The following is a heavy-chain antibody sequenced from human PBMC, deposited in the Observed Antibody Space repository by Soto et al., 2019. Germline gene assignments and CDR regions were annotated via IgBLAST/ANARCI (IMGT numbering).Heavy chain of an antibody. CDR3: AREGYSNYESFFHYFDY. J-gene: IGHJ4*02. CDR2: TYYKPKYYN. CDR1: GDSVSSNSAA. V-gene: IGHV6-1*01. D-gene: IGHD4-4*01. Sequence: PSQTLSLTCVISGDSVSSNSAAWNWIRQCQSRGLGWLGRTYYKPKYYNAYAVSVKSRITTNPDTYKNQFSLQLNSVTPEDTAVYYCAREGYSNYESFFHYFDYWGQGTLVTVSS.